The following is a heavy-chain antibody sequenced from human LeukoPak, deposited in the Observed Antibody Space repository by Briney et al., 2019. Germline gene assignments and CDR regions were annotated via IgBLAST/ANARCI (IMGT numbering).Heavy chain of an antibody. V-gene: IGHV1-18*01. D-gene: IGHD6-19*01. J-gene: IGHJ4*02. CDR2: ISVYNGNT. CDR3: ARGGSGWSRDY. Sequence: GASVKVSCKAPGYSFASYAIGWVRQAPGQGLEWMGWISVYNGNTNYAQKLQGRVTLTTDTSTNTAYMELTSLRSDDTAVHYCARGGSGWSRDYWGQGTLVTVSS. CDR1: GYSFASYA.